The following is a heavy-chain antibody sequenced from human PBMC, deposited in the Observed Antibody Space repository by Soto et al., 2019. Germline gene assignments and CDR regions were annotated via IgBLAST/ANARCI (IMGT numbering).Heavy chain of an antibody. J-gene: IGHJ6*02. V-gene: IGHV1-18*01. CDR2: VSAYNGNT. D-gene: IGHD2-8*01. CDR3: VRVSQYRRPGVYYYGMDV. Sequence: QVQLVQSGVEVRKPGASVRVSCKASGYTFTSYGISWARQAPGQGLEWMGWVSAYNGNTSYAQKLQGRVTMTTDTSTSTVYMELRSLGSDETAVYYCVRVSQYRRPGVYYYGMDVWGQGTTVTVSS. CDR1: GYTFTSYG.